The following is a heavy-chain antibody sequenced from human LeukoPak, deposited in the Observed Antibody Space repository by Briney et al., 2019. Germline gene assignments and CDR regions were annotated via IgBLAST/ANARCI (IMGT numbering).Heavy chain of an antibody. J-gene: IGHJ4*02. V-gene: IGHV3-21*01. CDR2: ISSSSSYI. CDR3: ARGEGHYYDSSGYY. Sequence: GGSLRLSCAASGFTFSSYSMNWVRQAPGKGLEWVSSISSSSSYIYYADSVKGRFTISRDNAKNSLYLQMNSLGAEDTAVYYCARGEGHYYDSSGYYWGQGTLVTVSS. D-gene: IGHD3-22*01. CDR1: GFTFSSYS.